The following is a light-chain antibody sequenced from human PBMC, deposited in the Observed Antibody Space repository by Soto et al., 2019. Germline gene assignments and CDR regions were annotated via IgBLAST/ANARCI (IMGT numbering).Light chain of an antibody. CDR2: DAS. Sequence: DIQMTQSPSTLSASVEDRVTITCRASQSISSWLAWYQQKPGKAPKLLIYDASSLESGVPSRFSGSGSGTEFTLTISCLQPDDFATYYCQQYNSYPVTFGQGTKV. CDR3: QQYNSYPVT. V-gene: IGKV1-5*01. J-gene: IGKJ1*01. CDR1: QSISSW.